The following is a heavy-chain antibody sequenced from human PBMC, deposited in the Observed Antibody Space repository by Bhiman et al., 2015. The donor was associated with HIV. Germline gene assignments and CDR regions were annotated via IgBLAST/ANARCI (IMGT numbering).Heavy chain of an antibody. V-gene: IGHV3-23*01. D-gene: IGHD5-18*01. Sequence: EVELLQSGGGLVQPGGSLRLSCAASGFTFTDYAMTWVRQTPGKGLEWVSAISGSADDTLYADSVKGRFTISRDNSKSTVYLQMNSLRAEDTAVYYCVRGYTYSNRLLGFDYWGQGTLVTVSS. CDR3: VRGYTYSNRLLGFDY. CDR1: GFTFTDYA. J-gene: IGHJ4*02. CDR2: ISGSADDT.